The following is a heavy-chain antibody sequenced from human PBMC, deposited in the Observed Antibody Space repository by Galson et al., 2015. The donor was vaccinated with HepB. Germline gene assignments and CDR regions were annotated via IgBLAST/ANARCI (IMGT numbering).Heavy chain of an antibody. Sequence: SLRLSCAASGFTLSSYGMDWVRQAPGKGLEWVSGLSGSTGSTYYTDSVKGRFTISSDKSKNTLYLQMNSLRADDTAVYYCTERGLVGDPNTYGFDIWGQGTMVTVSS. D-gene: IGHD1-26*01. J-gene: IGHJ3*02. V-gene: IGHV3-23*01. CDR2: LSGSTGST. CDR3: TERGLVGDPNTYGFDI. CDR1: GFTLSSYG.